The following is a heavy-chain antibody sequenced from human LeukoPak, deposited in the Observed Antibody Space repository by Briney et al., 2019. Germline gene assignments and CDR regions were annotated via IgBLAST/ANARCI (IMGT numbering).Heavy chain of an antibody. D-gene: IGHD3-3*01. J-gene: IGHJ4*02. CDR1: GYTFTSYG. V-gene: IGHV1-18*04. CDR3: ARGPPYYDFWSGYYRY. Sequence: GASVKVSCKASGYTFTSYGISWVRQAPGQGLEWMGWISAYNGNTNYAQKLQGRVTMTTDTSTSTAYMGLRSLRSDDTAVYYCARGPPYYDFWSGYYRYWGQGTLVTVSS. CDR2: ISAYNGNT.